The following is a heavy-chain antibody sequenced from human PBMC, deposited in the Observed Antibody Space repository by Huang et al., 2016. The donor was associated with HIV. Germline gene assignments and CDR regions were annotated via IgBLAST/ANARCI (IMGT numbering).Heavy chain of an antibody. J-gene: IGHJ4*02. CDR1: DYSFTAYG. CDR3: VIGGSSWGIPEY. CDR2: ISGDHGNT. V-gene: IGHV1-18*01. Sequence: QVQVVQSGGEVRKPGGSVKVSCKPSDYSFTAYGIAWVRQAPGQGLEWRGWISGDHGNTEYTQKFQGRVSMTTDTSTSTAYLELRSLRSDDTALYDCVIGGSSWGIPEYWGQGTLVTVSS. D-gene: IGHD6-13*01.